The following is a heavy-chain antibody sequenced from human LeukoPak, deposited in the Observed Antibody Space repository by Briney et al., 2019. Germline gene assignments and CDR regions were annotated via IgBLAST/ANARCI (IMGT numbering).Heavy chain of an antibody. Sequence: PSETLSLTCTVSGGSISSSSYYWGWIRQPPGKGLEWIGSIYYSGSTYYNPSLKSRVTISVDTSKNQFSLKLSSVTAADTAVYYCARQEYYYDSSGSYFDYWGQGTLVTVSS. V-gene: IGHV4-39*01. CDR2: IYYSGST. D-gene: IGHD3-22*01. CDR1: GGSISSSSYY. J-gene: IGHJ4*02. CDR3: ARQEYYYDSSGSYFDY.